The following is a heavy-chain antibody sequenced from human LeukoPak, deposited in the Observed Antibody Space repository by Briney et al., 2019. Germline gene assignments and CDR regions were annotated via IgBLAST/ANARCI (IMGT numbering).Heavy chain of an antibody. CDR1: GYTFTSYY. V-gene: IGHV1-46*01. CDR2: INPSGGST. Sequence: ASVKVSCKASGYTFTSYYMHWVRQAPGQGLEWMGIINPSGGSTSYAQKFQGRVTMTRDMSTSTVYMELSSLRSEDTAVYYCARELRGDAFDIWGQGTMVTVSS. D-gene: IGHD4-17*01. CDR3: ARELRGDAFDI. J-gene: IGHJ3*02.